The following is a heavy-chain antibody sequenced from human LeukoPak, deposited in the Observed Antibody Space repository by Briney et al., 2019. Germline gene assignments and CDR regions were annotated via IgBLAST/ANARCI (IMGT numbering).Heavy chain of an antibody. CDR2: ISSSSSYI. Sequence: NPGGSLRLSCAASRFTFCRYSINCVRQAPGKGLEWVSSISSSSSYIYYADSVKGRFTISRDNAKNSLYLQMNSLRAENTAVYSCARIIPFDDIVATIFVGMDVWGQGTTVTVSS. D-gene: IGHD5-12*01. V-gene: IGHV3-21*01. CDR3: ARIIPFDDIVATIFVGMDV. J-gene: IGHJ6*02. CDR1: RFTFCRYS.